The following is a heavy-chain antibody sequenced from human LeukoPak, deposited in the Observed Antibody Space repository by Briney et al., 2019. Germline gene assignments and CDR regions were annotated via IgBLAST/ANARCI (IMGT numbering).Heavy chain of an antibody. V-gene: IGHV3-23*01. J-gene: IGHJ5*02. D-gene: IGHD4-11*01. Sequence: GGSLTLSCAASGFIFRSYAMSWVRQAPGKGLEWVSTISGSGGSTYYADSVKGRFTISRDNSKNTLYLQVNSLRAEDTAVYYCAKDPRYSDYVNWFDPWGQGTLVTVSS. CDR1: GFIFRSYA. CDR2: ISGSGGST. CDR3: AKDPRYSDYVNWFDP.